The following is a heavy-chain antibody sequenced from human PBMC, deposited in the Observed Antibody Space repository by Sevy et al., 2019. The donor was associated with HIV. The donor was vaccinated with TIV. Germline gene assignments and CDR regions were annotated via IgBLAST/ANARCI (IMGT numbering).Heavy chain of an antibody. CDR3: ARERSCGGDCYYFDY. CDR2: INWNGVGI. CDR1: GLNFDDYG. D-gene: IGHD2-21*02. J-gene: IGHJ4*02. Sequence: GESLKISCAASGLNFDDYGMSWVRQAPGKGLEWVSAINWNGVGISYADSVKGLFTISRDNAKNSLYVQMNSLRAEDTALYYCARERSCGGDCYYFDYWGQGTLVTVSS. V-gene: IGHV3-20*04.